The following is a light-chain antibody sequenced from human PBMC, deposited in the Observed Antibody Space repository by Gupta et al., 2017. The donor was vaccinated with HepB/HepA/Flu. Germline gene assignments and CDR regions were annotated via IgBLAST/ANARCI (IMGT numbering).Light chain of an antibody. CDR3: SSYTAITRSVI. V-gene: IGLV2-14*03. CDR1: SSDIGGYKY. Sequence: SALTQPACVSGFPGQSITMSCIGTSSDIGGYKYVSWYQQLPDKAPKLIIYDVSSRPSGVSIRFSGSKSADTASLTISGLQADDEADYYCSSYTAITRSVIFGGGTKLTVL. J-gene: IGLJ2*01. CDR2: DVS.